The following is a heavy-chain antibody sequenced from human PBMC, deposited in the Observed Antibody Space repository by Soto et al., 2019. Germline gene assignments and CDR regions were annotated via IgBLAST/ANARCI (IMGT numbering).Heavy chain of an antibody. V-gene: IGHV4-59*08. CDR1: GGSISSYY. J-gene: IGHJ4*02. Sequence: QVQLQESGPGLVKPSETVSVTCTVSGGSISSYYWSWIRQPPGEGLEWIGYIYYSGTTNYNPSLKSRVTISVDTSKNHFSLKLSSVTAADTAVYYCARHPTVTEYYFDYWGQGTLVTVSS. CDR3: ARHPTVTEYYFDY. D-gene: IGHD4-17*01. CDR2: IYYSGTT.